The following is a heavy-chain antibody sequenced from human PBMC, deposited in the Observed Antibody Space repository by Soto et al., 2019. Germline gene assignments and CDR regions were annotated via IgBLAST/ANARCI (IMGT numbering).Heavy chain of an antibody. Sequence: ASVKVSCKASGYTFTSYGISWVRQAPGQELEWMGWISAYNGNTNYAQKLQGRVTMTTDTSTSTAYMELRSLRSDDTAVYYCARVTIFGVVINWFDPWGQGTLVTVSS. CDR2: ISAYNGNT. CDR3: ARVTIFGVVINWFDP. J-gene: IGHJ5*02. V-gene: IGHV1-18*01. CDR1: GYTFTSYG. D-gene: IGHD3-3*01.